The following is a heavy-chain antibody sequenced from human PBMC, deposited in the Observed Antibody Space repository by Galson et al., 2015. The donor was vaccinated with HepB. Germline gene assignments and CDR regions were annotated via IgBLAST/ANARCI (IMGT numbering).Heavy chain of an antibody. V-gene: IGHV1-18*01. Sequence: SVKVSCKASGYTFNTYIIGWVRQAPGQGLQWMGRVSTYNGDTQYAQDFQDRVTMTIDTSTSTVYMELSSLTYEDTAIYYCAYAGDCSGGSCHEGSWGQGTLITVSS. J-gene: IGHJ5*02. CDR1: GYTFNTYI. CDR3: AYAGDCSGGSCHEGS. CDR2: VSTYNGDT. D-gene: IGHD2-15*01.